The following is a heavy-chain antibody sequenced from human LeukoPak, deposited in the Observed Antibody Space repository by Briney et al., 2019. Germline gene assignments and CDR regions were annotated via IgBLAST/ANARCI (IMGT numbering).Heavy chain of an antibody. D-gene: IGHD3-22*01. CDR1: GFTFSSYN. CDR2: ISSSSSTI. V-gene: IGHV3-48*04. Sequence: GGSLRLSCAASGFTFSSYNMNWVRQAPGKGLEWVSYISSSSSTIYYADSVKGRFTISRDNAKNSLYLQMNSLRAEDTAVYYCARIVVLVYYYMDVWGKGTTVTVSS. CDR3: ARIVVLVYYYMDV. J-gene: IGHJ6*03.